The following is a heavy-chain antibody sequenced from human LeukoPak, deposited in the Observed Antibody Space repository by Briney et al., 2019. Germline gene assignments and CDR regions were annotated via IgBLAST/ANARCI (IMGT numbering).Heavy chain of an antibody. V-gene: IGHV3-30-3*01. CDR2: ISYDGSNK. CDR3: AREGGEWELLGGTFDY. D-gene: IGHD1-26*01. J-gene: IGHJ4*02. CDR1: GFTFSSYA. Sequence: GRSLRLSCAASGFTFSSYAMHWVRQAPGKGLEWVAVISYDGSNKYYADSVKGRFTISRDNSKNTLYLQMNSLRAEGTAVYYCAREGGEWELLGGTFDYWGQGTLVTVSS.